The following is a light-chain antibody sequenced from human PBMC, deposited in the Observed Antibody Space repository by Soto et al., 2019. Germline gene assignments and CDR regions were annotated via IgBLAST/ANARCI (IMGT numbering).Light chain of an antibody. V-gene: IGKV3-20*01. J-gene: IGKJ1*01. CDR1: QNVDSNY. CDR3: QQYGSLSWT. CDR2: GAS. Sequence: EIVLTQSLGTLSLSPGESATLSCRASQNVDSNYLAWYQQKPGQAPRIIIFGASGRATGIPDRFSGSGSGTDFTLTISRLEPEDFAVYYCQQYGSLSWTFGQGTKVDIK.